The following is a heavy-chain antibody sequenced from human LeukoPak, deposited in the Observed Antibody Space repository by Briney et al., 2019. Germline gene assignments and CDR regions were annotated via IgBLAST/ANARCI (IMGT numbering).Heavy chain of an antibody. CDR3: ARGSTFFWSGYYGPYFDY. CDR2: IYYSGST. V-gene: IGHV4-39*01. CDR1: GGSISSSSSY. Sequence: SSETLSLTCTVSGGSISSSSSYWGWIRQPPGKGLEWIGSIYYSGSTYYNPSLKSRVTISVDTSKNQFSLKLSSVTAADTAVYYCARGSTFFWSGYYGPYFDYWGQGTLVTVSS. J-gene: IGHJ4*02. D-gene: IGHD3-3*01.